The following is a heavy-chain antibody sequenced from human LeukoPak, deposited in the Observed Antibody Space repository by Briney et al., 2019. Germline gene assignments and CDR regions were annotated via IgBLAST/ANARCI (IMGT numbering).Heavy chain of an antibody. Sequence: GGSLRLSCVASGFTVSSNYMSWVRQAPGKGLEWVSLLYTGGTTYYADSVEGRFTISRDDSKNTIYLQMNSLRAEDTAVYYFARGGVDYWNPRYWGQGTLVTVSS. V-gene: IGHV3-53*01. D-gene: IGHD1-1*01. J-gene: IGHJ4*02. CDR3: ARGGVDYWNPRY. CDR1: GFTVSSNY. CDR2: LYTGGTT.